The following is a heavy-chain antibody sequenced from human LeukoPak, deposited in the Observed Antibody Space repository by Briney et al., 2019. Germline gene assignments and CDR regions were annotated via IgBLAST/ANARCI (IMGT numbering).Heavy chain of an antibody. J-gene: IGHJ6*03. V-gene: IGHV3-9*01. D-gene: IGHD2-2*01. CDR1: GFTFDDYA. CDR3: ATQPAVLDMDV. Sequence: GGSLRLSCAASGFTFDDYAMHWVRQAPGKGLEWVSGISWNSGSIGYADSVKGRFTISRDNAKNSLYLQMNSLRAEDTAVYYCATQPAVLDMDVWGKGTTVTVSS. CDR2: ISWNSGSI.